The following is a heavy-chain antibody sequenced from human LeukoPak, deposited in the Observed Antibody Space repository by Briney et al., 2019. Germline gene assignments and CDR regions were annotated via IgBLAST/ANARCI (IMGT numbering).Heavy chain of an antibody. D-gene: IGHD2-2*01. V-gene: IGHV1-46*01. Sequence: ASVKVSCKASGYTFTSYYMHWVRQAPGQGLEWMGIINPSGGSTSYAQKFQGRVTMTRDTSTSTVYMELSSLRSEDTAVYYCARETRGYCSSTSCYGEYYYYGMDVWGQGSTVTVSS. CDR1: GYTFTSYY. J-gene: IGHJ6*02. CDR2: INPSGGST. CDR3: ARETRGYCSSTSCYGEYYYYGMDV.